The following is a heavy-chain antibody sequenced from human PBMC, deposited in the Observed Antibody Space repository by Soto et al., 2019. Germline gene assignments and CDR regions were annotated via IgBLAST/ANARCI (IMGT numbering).Heavy chain of an antibody. CDR1: GGSISSSSYY. Sequence: PSETLSLTCTVSGGSISSSSYYWGWIRQPPGKGLEWIGSIYYSGSTYYNPSLKSRVTISVDTSKNQFSLKLSSVTAADTAVYYCARAIVLVPAAMAYYFDYWGQGTLVTVSS. CDR2: IYYSGST. D-gene: IGHD2-2*01. CDR3: ARAIVLVPAAMAYYFDY. J-gene: IGHJ4*02. V-gene: IGHV4-39*01.